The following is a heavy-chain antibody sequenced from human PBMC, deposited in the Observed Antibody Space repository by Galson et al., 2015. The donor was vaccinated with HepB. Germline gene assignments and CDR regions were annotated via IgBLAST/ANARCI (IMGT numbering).Heavy chain of an antibody. CDR2: INAGNGDT. D-gene: IGHD1-26*01. Sequence: SVKVSCKASGYIFSNYAMHWVRQAPGQRLEWMGWINAGNGDTKYSQKFQGRVTITGDTSATTAYMELSSLRSEDTAVCYCARVGGGVYWGQGTLVTVSS. J-gene: IGHJ4*02. CDR3: ARVGGGVY. CDR1: GYIFSNYA. V-gene: IGHV1-3*01.